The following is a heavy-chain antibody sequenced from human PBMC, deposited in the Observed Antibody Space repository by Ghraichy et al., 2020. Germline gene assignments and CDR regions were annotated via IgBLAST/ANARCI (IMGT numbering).Heavy chain of an antibody. CDR1: GGSISSSSYS. J-gene: IGHJ4*02. CDR2: VYYSGST. Sequence: GSLSLTCTVSGGSISSSSYSRGWIRQPPGKGLEWIGSVYYSGSTFYNPSLKSRVTISVDTSKNQFSLKLISVTAADTAVYYCARGFDYGGNTRGVDYWGQGTLVTVSS. V-gene: IGHV4-39*07. CDR3: ARGFDYGGNTRGVDY. D-gene: IGHD4-23*01.